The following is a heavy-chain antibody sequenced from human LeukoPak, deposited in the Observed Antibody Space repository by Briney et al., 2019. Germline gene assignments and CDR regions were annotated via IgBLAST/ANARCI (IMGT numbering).Heavy chain of an antibody. D-gene: IGHD3-22*01. CDR3: AKGLSGWLLLSPDAFDI. J-gene: IGHJ3*02. CDR1: GFTFSSYG. CDR2: ISYDGSNK. V-gene: IGHV3-30*18. Sequence: GGSLRLSCAASGFTFSSYGMHWVRQAPGKGLEWVAVISYDGSNKYYADSVKGRFTISRDNSKNTLYLQMNSLRAEDTAVYYCAKGLSGWLLLSPDAFDIWGQRTMVTVSS.